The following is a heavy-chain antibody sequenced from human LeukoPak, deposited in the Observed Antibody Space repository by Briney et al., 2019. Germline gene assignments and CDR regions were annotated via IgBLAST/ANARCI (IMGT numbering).Heavy chain of an antibody. CDR1: GYSISSDYY. CDR3: ARDRPRYYDFWSGYDGGYFDY. V-gene: IGHV4-38-2*02. D-gene: IGHD3-3*01. J-gene: IGHJ4*02. CDR2: IYHSGST. Sequence: EPLSLPCTDSGYSISSDYYRGWIQQPPGKGLEWIGSIYHSGSTYYNPSLKSRVTISVDTSKNQFSLKLSSVTAADTAVYYCARDRPRYYDFWSGYDGGYFDYWGQGTPVTVSS.